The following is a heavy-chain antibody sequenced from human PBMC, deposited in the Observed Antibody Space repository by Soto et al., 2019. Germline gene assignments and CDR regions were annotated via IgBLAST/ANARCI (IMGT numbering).Heavy chain of an antibody. Sequence: SETLSLTCTVSGGSISSSSYYWGWIRQPPGKGLEWIGSIYYSGSTYYNPSLKSRVTISVDTSKNQFSLKLSSVTAADTAVYYCARQREDILTGYYNLFDYWGQGTLVTAPQ. CDR1: GGSISSSSYY. V-gene: IGHV4-39*01. CDR2: IYYSGST. CDR3: ARQREDILTGYYNLFDY. J-gene: IGHJ4*02. D-gene: IGHD3-9*01.